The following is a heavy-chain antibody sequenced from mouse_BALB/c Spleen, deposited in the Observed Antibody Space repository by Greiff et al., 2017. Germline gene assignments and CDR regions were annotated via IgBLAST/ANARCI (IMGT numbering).Heavy chain of an antibody. D-gene: IGHD2-10*02. CDR3: AREEYGNHWYFDV. CDR2: IRNKANGYTT. V-gene: IGHV7-3*02. J-gene: IGHJ1*01. Sequence: EVQRVESGGGLVQPGGSLRLSCATSGFTFTDYYMSWVRQPPGKALEWLGFIRNKANGYTTEYSASVKGRFTISRDNSQSILYLQMNTLRAEDSATYYCAREEYGNHWYFDVWGAGTTVTVSS. CDR1: GFTFTDYY.